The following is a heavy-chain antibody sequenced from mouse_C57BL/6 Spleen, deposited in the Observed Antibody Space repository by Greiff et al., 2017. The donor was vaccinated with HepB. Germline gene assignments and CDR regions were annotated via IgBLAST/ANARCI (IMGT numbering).Heavy chain of an antibody. V-gene: IGHV1-80*01. CDR3: ARDYYGSSYEFDY. CDR2: IYPGDGDT. CDR1: GYAFSSYW. D-gene: IGHD1-1*01. J-gene: IGHJ2*01. Sequence: QVQLKQSGAELVKPGASVKISCKASGYAFSSYWMNWVKQRPGKGLEWIGQIYPGDGDTNYNGKFKGKATLTADKSSSTAYMQLSSLTSEDSAVYFCARDYYGSSYEFDYWGKGTTLTVSS.